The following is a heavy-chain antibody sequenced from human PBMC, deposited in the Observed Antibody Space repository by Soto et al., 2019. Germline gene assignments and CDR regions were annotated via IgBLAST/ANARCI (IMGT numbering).Heavy chain of an antibody. V-gene: IGHV4-59*01. D-gene: IGHD5-12*01. J-gene: IGHJ5*02. Sequence: PSETLSLTCTVSGGSISSYYWSWIRQPPGKGLEWIGYIYYSGSTNYNPSLKSRVTISVDTSKNQFSLKLSSVTAADTALYYCARYREDGYFSNWFDPWGQGTLVTVSS. CDR1: GGSISSYY. CDR2: IYYSGST. CDR3: ARYREDGYFSNWFDP.